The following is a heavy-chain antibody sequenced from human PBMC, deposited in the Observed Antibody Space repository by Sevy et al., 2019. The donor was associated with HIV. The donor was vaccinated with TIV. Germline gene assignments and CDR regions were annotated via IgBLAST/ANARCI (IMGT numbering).Heavy chain of an antibody. Sequence: ASVKVSCKASGDTFSIYGISWVRQAPGQGLEWMGGIIPLFDTTNNAQKFHDRVTFTAGESTSTAYMELSSLRSEDTAMYYCARAFPNILTGYYDYWGQGTLVTVSS. V-gene: IGHV1-69*13. D-gene: IGHD3-9*01. CDR2: IIPLFDTT. CDR3: ARAFPNILTGYYDY. CDR1: GDTFSIYG. J-gene: IGHJ4*02.